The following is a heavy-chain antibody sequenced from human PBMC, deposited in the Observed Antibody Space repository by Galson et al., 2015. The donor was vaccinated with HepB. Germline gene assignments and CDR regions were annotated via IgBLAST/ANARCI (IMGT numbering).Heavy chain of an antibody. D-gene: IGHD2-15*01. CDR3: ARDAVPLGYCSGGSCHGLDY. J-gene: IGHJ4*02. CDR1: GYSFTTYS. Sequence: SVKVSCKASGYSFTTYSINWVRQAPGQGLEWMGWINTKTRNPTYARGFTGRFVFSLDSSVSTAHLQISSLKAEDTAVYYCARDAVPLGYCSGGSCHGLDYWGQGTLVTVSS. CDR2: INTKTRNP. V-gene: IGHV7-4-1*02.